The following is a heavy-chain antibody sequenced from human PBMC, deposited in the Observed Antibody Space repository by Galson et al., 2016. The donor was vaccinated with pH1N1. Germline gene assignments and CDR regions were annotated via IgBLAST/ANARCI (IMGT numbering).Heavy chain of an antibody. CDR1: GYTFTFTGYF. Sequence: SVKVSCKATGYTFTFTGYFIPWVRQAPGQGLEFEWMGWINPYSGDTEFAPNIQGRVTTTRDTSIGTAYMAVCRLTSDDTAIYYCARDVAPPGHYAMDVWGQGTTVTVSS. CDR3: ARDVAPPGHYAMDV. CDR2: INPYSGDT. J-gene: IGHJ6*02. V-gene: IGHV1-2*02.